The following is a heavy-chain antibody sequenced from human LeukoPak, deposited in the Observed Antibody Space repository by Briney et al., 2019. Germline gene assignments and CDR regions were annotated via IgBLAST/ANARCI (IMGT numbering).Heavy chain of an antibody. CDR1: GFNIKTYW. D-gene: IGHD2-2*01. CDR3: ASQRVPAAMDV. J-gene: IGHJ6*03. CDR2: ISSDERTT. Sequence: GGSLRLSCAASGFNIKTYWIHWVRQAPGKGLVWVSRISSDERTTDYADSVKGRFTISRDDAKNTLYLQMNSLRAEDTAVYYCASQRVPAAMDVWGKGTTVTVSS. V-gene: IGHV3-74*01.